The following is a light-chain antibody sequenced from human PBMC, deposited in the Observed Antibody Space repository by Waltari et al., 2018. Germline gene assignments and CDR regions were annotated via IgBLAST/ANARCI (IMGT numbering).Light chain of an antibody. V-gene: IGKV4-1*01. CDR1: QNLLYNSNNKNS. CDR2: WAS. Sequence: DIVMTQSPDSLAVSLGERATLNCKSSQNLLYNSNNKNSLAWYQQKPGQPPKLLIYWASTRQSGVPDRFGGSGSGTDFTLTISSLQAEDVALYYCQQYYSIPWTFGQGTKVEIK. CDR3: QQYYSIPWT. J-gene: IGKJ1*01.